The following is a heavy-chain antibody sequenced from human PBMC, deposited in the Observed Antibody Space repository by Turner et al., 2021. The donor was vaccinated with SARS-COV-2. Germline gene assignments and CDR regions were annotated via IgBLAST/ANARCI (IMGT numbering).Heavy chain of an antibody. CDR2: ISSSASTI. CDR3: ARVYSSSSGKGVDY. V-gene: IGHV3-48*03. CDR1: GFHFTTYE. Sequence: EVQLVESGGGLVQPGGSLRLSCAASGFHFTTYEMNWVRQAPGKGLEWVSYISSSASTIYYADSVKGRFTISRDNAKNSLYLQMNSLRAEDTALYYCARVYSSSSGKGVDYWGQGTLVTVSS. D-gene: IGHD6-13*01. J-gene: IGHJ4*02.